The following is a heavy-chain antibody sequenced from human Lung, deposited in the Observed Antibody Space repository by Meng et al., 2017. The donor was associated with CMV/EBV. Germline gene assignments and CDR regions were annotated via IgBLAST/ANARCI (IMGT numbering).Heavy chain of an antibody. Sequence: KTSGGTFSRYGISWMRQAPGQGLEWMGGIIPILGTANYAQKFKGRVTITTDESTSTAYMELSSLSSEDTAVYYCARGDSSWYRLDYWGQGTLVTVSS. CDR1: GGTFSRYG. CDR2: IIPILGTA. CDR3: ARGDSSWYRLDY. J-gene: IGHJ4*02. D-gene: IGHD6-13*01. V-gene: IGHV1-69*05.